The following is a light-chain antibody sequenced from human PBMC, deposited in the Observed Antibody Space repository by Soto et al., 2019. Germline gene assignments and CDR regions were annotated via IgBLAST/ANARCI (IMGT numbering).Light chain of an antibody. J-gene: IGLJ2*01. Sequence: QPVLTQPPSVSGAPGQRVTISCTGSSSNIGAGYDVHWYQQLPGTAPKLLIYGNTNRPSGVSDRFSGSKSGTSASLVITGLQAEDEADYYCQSYDSSLRGVFGGGTKLTVL. CDR1: SSNIGAGYD. V-gene: IGLV1-40*01. CDR3: QSYDSSLRGV. CDR2: GNT.